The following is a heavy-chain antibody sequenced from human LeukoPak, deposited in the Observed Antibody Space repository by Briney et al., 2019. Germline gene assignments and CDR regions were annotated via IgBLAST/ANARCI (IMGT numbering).Heavy chain of an antibody. CDR3: AKAAYCTSTSCHFSGYAQRPLDS. D-gene: IGHD2-2*01. J-gene: IGHJ4*02. CDR1: GFTFSSYG. V-gene: IGHV3-30*18. Sequence: GRSLRLSCAASGFTFSSYGMHWVRQAPGKGLEWVAGISVDGNNKDYSDSVKGRFTISRDNSKNTLYLQMNSLRAEDTAVYYCAKAAYCTSTSCHFSGYAQRPLDSWGQGTLVTVSS. CDR2: ISVDGNNK.